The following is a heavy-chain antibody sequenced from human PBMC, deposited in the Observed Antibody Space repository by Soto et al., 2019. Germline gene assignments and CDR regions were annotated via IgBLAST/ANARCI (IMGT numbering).Heavy chain of an antibody. V-gene: IGHV3-30-3*01. Sequence: QVQLVESGGGVVQPGRSLRVSCAASGFTFSSYAMQWVRQAPGKGLEWVAVISYDGSNKHYADSVKGRFTISRDNSKNVVYLQMDSLRADDTAVYYCARRGTYYGSGSYHFDSWGQGTLVTVSS. CDR1: GFTFSSYA. CDR2: ISYDGSNK. D-gene: IGHD3-10*01. CDR3: ARRGTYYGSGSYHFDS. J-gene: IGHJ4*02.